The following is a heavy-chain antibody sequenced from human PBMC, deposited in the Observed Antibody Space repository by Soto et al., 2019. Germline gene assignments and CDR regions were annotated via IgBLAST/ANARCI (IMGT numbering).Heavy chain of an antibody. V-gene: IGHV1-18*01. CDR3: ARDQGGSYYY. J-gene: IGHJ4*02. Sequence: ASVKVSCKASGYTFTSYAMHWVRQAPGQRLEWMGWINAYNGNTNYAQKLQGRVTMTTDTSTSTAYMELRSLRSDDTAVYYCARDQGGSYYYWGQGTLVTVSS. CDR1: GYTFTSYA. CDR2: INAYNGNT. D-gene: IGHD1-26*01.